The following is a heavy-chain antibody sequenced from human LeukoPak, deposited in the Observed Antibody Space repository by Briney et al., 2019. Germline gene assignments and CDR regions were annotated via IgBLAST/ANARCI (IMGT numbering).Heavy chain of an antibody. Sequence: SETLSLTCTVSGASISSITYYWGWIRQPPGKGVEWIGSTYYSGSTYYTTSLKSRVTISIDTSNNQFSLKLTSVTAADTAVYYCARYHSTWGLNYWGQGTLVTVSS. V-gene: IGHV4-39*01. J-gene: IGHJ4*02. CDR3: ARYHSTWGLNY. D-gene: IGHD2-2*01. CDR2: TYYSGST. CDR1: GASISSITYY.